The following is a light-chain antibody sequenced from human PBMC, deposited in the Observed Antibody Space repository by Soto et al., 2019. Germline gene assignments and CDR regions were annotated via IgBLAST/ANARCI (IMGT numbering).Light chain of an antibody. CDR2: GNN. J-gene: IGLJ3*02. V-gene: IGLV1-44*01. CDR3: GTWDDSLTGPL. Sequence: QSALSQPPSASGTPGQRVSISCSGRSSNIGTNTVNWYQQLPGTAPKLLIYGNNQRPSGVPDRFSGSKSGTSASLAISGLQSEDEADYYCGTWDDSLTGPLFGGGTKLTVL. CDR1: SSNIGTNT.